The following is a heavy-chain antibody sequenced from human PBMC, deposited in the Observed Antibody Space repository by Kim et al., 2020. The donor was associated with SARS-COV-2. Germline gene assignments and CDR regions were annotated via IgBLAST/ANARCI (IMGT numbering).Heavy chain of an antibody. CDR3: AKDRGRVAVAGFEH. Sequence: ADSVKGRFTISRDNAKNSLYLQMNSLRAEDTALYYCAKDRGRVAVAGFEHWGQGTLVTVSS. V-gene: IGHV3-9*01. D-gene: IGHD6-19*01. J-gene: IGHJ4*02.